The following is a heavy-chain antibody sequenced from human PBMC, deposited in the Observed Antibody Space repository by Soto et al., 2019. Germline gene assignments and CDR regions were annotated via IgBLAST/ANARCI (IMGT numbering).Heavy chain of an antibody. CDR3: ARGGVIVVGLDV. CDR1: GFTFSTYW. V-gene: IGHV3-74*01. J-gene: IGHJ6*02. D-gene: IGHD3-22*01. CDR2: INTDGTIT. Sequence: EVQLVESGGGLVQPGGSLRLSCAGTGFTFSTYWMHWVRQAPGKGLEWVSRINTDGTITVYADSVKGRLTISRDNAKNTLYLQMNSLRAEDTAVYYCARGGVIVVGLDVWGQGTTVTVSS.